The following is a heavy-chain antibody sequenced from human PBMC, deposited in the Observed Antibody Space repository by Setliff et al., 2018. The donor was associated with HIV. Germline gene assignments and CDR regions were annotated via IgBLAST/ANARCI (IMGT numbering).Heavy chain of an antibody. J-gene: IGHJ4*02. CDR1: GFTFNSYA. V-gene: IGHV3-30*02. CDR3: AKDRTGIVSSSSYYFDY. D-gene: IGHD6-6*01. Sequence: GGSLRLSCAASGFTFNSYAMHWVRQAPGKGLEWVAFIRYDGSNKYYADSVKGRFTISRDNSKNTLYLQMNSLRAEDTAVYYCAKDRTGIVSSSSYYFDYWGQGTLVTVSS. CDR2: IRYDGSNK.